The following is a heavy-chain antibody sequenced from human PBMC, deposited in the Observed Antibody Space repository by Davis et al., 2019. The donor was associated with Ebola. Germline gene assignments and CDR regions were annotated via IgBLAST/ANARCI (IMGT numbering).Heavy chain of an antibody. CDR3: ARARGRGIIAVPGAMDV. CDR1: GYTFTGYY. D-gene: IGHD6-19*01. J-gene: IGHJ6*02. V-gene: IGHV1-2*02. CDR2: INPNRGDT. Sequence: ASVKVSCKASGYTFTGYYMHWVRQAPGQGLEWVGWINPNRGDTSYAQTFQGRVTMTRDTSSSTAYMELSSLTFDDTAVYFCARARGRGIIAVPGAMDVWGQGTTVTVSS.